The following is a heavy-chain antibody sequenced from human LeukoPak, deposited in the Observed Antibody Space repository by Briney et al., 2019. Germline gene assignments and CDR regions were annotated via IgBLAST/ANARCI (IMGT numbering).Heavy chain of an antibody. CDR1: GFTFSSYR. J-gene: IGHJ5*02. Sequence: PGGSLRLSCAASGFTFSSYRMNRVRQAPGKGLEWVSSISSSNNYIYYADSVKGRFTISRDNAKNSLYLQMNSLRAEDTAVYYCARDRSSGYYDWFDPWGQGTLVTVSS. V-gene: IGHV3-21*01. CDR3: ARDRSSGYYDWFDP. D-gene: IGHD3-22*01. CDR2: ISSSNNYI.